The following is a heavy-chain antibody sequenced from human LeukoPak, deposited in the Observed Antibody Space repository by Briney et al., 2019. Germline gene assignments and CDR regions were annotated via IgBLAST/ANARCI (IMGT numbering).Heavy chain of an antibody. CDR3: ARDRGSGWYVY. Sequence: SETLSLTCTVSGGSISSYYWSWIRQPPGKGLEWIGYIYYSGSTNYNPSLKSRVTISVDTSKNQFSLKLTSVTAADTAVYYCARDRGSGWYVYWGQGTLVAVSS. CDR2: IYYSGST. D-gene: IGHD6-19*01. V-gene: IGHV4-59*12. CDR1: GGSISSYY. J-gene: IGHJ4*02.